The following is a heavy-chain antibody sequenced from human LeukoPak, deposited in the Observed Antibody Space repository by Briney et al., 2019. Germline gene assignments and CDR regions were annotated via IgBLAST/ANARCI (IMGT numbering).Heavy chain of an antibody. CDR2: INHSGSI. CDR1: GGSFSGYY. J-gene: IGHJ4*02. V-gene: IGHV4-34*01. D-gene: IGHD6-13*01. CDR3: ARGRGKRARSWYGDY. Sequence: SETLSLTCAVYGGSFSGYYWSWIRQPPGKGLEWIGEINHSGSINYNPSLKSRVTISVDTSKNQFSLKLSSVTAADTAVYYCARGRGKRARSWYGDYWGQGTLVTVSS.